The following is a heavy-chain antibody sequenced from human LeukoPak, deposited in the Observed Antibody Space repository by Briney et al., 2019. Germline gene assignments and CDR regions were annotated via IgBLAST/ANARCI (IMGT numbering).Heavy chain of an antibody. CDR2: IIPIFGTA. CDR3: ASLHTTVPKGWFDP. J-gene: IGHJ5*02. V-gene: IGHV1-69*05. Sequence: ASVKVSCKASGGTFSSYAISWVRQAPGQGLEWMGRIIPIFGTANYAQKFQGRVTITTDESTSTAYMELSSLRSEDTAVYYCASLHTTVPKGWFDPWGQGTLVTVSS. D-gene: IGHD4-17*01. CDR1: GGTFSSYA.